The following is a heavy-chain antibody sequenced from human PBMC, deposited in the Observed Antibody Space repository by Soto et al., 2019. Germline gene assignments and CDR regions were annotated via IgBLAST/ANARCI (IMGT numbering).Heavy chain of an antibody. Sequence: GSGPTLVNPTQTLTLTCTFSGFSLSTTGVGVGWVRQPPGKALEWLALIYWNDDERYSPSLKGRLTISKDTSKNQVVLTMTNMDPVDTATYYCVHSGGSVESSTYFYYYGMDVWGPGTAVTVSS. CDR3: VHSGGSVESSTYFYYYGMDV. V-gene: IGHV2-5*01. D-gene: IGHD3-16*01. CDR2: IYWNDDE. J-gene: IGHJ6*02. CDR1: GFSLSTTGVG.